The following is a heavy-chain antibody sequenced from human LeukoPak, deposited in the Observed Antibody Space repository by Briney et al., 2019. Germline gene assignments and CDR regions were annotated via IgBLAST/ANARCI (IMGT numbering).Heavy chain of an antibody. CDR1: GFIVPNHA. CDR3: VKRPRKAADGPFDS. D-gene: IGHD6-13*01. J-gene: IGHJ5*01. CDR2: ISGGDGST. V-gene: IGHV3-23*01. Sequence: GGSLRLSCAASGFIVPNHAMSWARQAPGKGLEWVSTISGGDGSTYYADSVQGRFTISRDNSKNTVYLQMNSLRAEDTATYYCVKRPRKAADGPFDSWGQGTLVTVSS.